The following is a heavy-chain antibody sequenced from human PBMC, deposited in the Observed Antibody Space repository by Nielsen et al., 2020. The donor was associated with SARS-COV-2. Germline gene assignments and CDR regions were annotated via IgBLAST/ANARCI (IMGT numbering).Heavy chain of an antibody. J-gene: IGHJ4*02. CDR3: ARDAPTPRYSSGWHFDY. CDR1: GGSISSYY. CDR2: IYYSGST. Sequence: SETLSLTCTVSGGSISSYYWSWIRQPPGKGLEWIGYIYYSGSTNYNPSLKSRVTISVDTSKNQFSLKLSSVTAADTAVYYCARDAPTPRYSSGWHFDYWGQGTLVTVSS. V-gene: IGHV4-59*01. D-gene: IGHD6-19*01.